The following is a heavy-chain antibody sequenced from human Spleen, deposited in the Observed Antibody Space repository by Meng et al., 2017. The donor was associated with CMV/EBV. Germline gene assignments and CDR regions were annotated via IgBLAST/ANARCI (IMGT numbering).Heavy chain of an antibody. V-gene: IGHV3-9*02. Sequence: GGSLRLSCAASGFTSDDYGMHWVRQVPGKGLEWVSGFSWSSAEIDYADSVKGRFTISRDNAKNSLYLQMNSLRAEDTAVYYCARGGRRDYYGMDVWGQGTTVTVSS. CDR2: FSWSSAEI. CDR3: ARGGRRDYYGMDV. J-gene: IGHJ6*02. CDR1: GFTSDDYG.